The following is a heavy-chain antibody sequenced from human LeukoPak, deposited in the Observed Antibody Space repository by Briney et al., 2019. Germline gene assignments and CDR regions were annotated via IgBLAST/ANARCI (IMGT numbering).Heavy chain of an antibody. CDR2: VSYTGRT. CDR1: GGSLSGHY. D-gene: IGHD3-22*01. V-gene: IGHV4-59*11. CDR3: ARLIDNDNSGDPDTFDV. Sequence: SETLSLTCTVSGGSLSGHYWSWIRQPPGKRLECIVYVSYTGRTKYNPSLQSRVTISIDTSKSQFSLKLTSVTPADKAVYSCARLIDNDNSGDPDTFDVWGQGKTVIVSS. J-gene: IGHJ3*01.